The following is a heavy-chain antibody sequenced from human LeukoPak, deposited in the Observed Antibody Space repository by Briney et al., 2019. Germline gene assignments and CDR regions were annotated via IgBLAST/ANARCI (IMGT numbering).Heavy chain of an antibody. Sequence: ASVKVSCKASGYTFTGYYMHWVRQAPGQGLEWMGWIKTTSGDTNYAQKFQGRVTMTRETSISTAYMELSRLRSGDTAVYYCARGVYDSSGAADYWGGGTLVPVSS. CDR2: IKTTSGDT. J-gene: IGHJ4*02. CDR1: GYTFTGYY. CDR3: ARGVYDSSGAADY. V-gene: IGHV1-2*02. D-gene: IGHD3-22*01.